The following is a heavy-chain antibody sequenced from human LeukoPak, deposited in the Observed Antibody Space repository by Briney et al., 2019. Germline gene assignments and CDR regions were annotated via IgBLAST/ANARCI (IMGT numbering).Heavy chain of an antibody. Sequence: SETLSLTCAVYGGSFSGYYWSWNRQPPGKGLEWIGEINHSGSTNYNPSLKSRVTISVDTSKNQFSLKLSSVTAADTAVYYCARSADYYGSGSYRRYYYYGMDVWGQGTTVTVSS. D-gene: IGHD3-10*01. J-gene: IGHJ6*02. V-gene: IGHV4-34*01. CDR1: GGSFSGYY. CDR2: INHSGST. CDR3: ARSADYYGSGSYRRYYYYGMDV.